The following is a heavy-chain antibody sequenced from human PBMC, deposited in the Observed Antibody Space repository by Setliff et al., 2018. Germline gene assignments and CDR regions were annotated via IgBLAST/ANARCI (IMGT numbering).Heavy chain of an antibody. Sequence: GGSLRLSCAASGFTLSTYAMHWVRQAPGKGLEWVAVIWYDGSKTYYAASVKGRFTISRDSARNTLYLQMNSLRAEDTAVYYCARGTSTNIASRLFDYWGQGTLVTVSS. CDR3: ARGTSTNIASRLFDY. CDR2: IWYDGSKT. J-gene: IGHJ4*02. CDR1: GFTLSTYA. V-gene: IGHV3-33*08. D-gene: IGHD6-6*01.